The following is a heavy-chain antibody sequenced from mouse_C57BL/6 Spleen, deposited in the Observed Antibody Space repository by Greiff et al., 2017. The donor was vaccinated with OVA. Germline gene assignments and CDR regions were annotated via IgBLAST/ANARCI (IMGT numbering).Heavy chain of an antibody. D-gene: IGHD3-2*02. V-gene: IGHV1-22*01. Sequence: VQLQQSGPELVKPGASVKMSCKASGYTFTDYNMHWVKQSHGKSLEWIGYINPNNGGTSYNQKFKGKATLTVNKSSSTAYMELRSLTSEDSAVYYCASPSSGSAGAMDYWGQGTSVTVSS. CDR2: INPNNGGT. J-gene: IGHJ4*01. CDR3: ASPSSGSAGAMDY. CDR1: GYTFTDYN.